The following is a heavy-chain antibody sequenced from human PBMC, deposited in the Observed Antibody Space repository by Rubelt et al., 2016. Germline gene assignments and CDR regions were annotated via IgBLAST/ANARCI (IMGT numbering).Heavy chain of an antibody. CDR3: ARRGAIFGVVIYFDY. D-gene: IGHD3-3*01. Sequence: QVQLQESGPGLAKPSQTLSLTCTVSGGSISSGGYYWSWIRQHPGKGLEWIGYIYYSGSTYYNPALKSRVTISVDTSKNQFSLKLSSVTAADTAVYYCARRGAIFGVVIYFDYWGQGTLVTVSS. CDR2: IYYSGST. CDR1: GGSISSGGYY. J-gene: IGHJ4*02. V-gene: IGHV4-31*03.